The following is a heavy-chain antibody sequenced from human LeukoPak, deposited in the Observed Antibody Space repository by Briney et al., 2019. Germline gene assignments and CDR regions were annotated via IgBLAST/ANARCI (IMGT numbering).Heavy chain of an antibody. J-gene: IGHJ4*02. D-gene: IGHD6-6*01. CDR2: ISYDGSNK. Sequence: PGGSLRLSCAASGFTFSSYGMHWVRQAPGKGLEWVAVISYDGSNKYYADSVKGRFTISRDNSKNTLYLQMNSLRAEDTAVYYCAQDTSLAAPLDYWGQGTLVTVSS. CDR3: AQDTSLAAPLDY. V-gene: IGHV3-30*18. CDR1: GFTFSSYG.